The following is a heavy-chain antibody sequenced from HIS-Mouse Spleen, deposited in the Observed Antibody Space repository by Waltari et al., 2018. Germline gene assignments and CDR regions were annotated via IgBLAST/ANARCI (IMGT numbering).Heavy chain of an antibody. D-gene: IGHD6-13*01. J-gene: IGHJ2*01. CDR2: IYYSGST. CDR3: AREIPYSSSWYDWYFDL. Sequence: QLQLQESGPGLVTPSETPSLTCPVPGGSIRTSCYYWAWIRQPPGKGLEWIGSIYYSGSTYYNPSLKRRVTISVDTSKNQFSLKLSSVTAADTAVYYCAREIPYSSSWYDWYFDLWGRGTLVTVSS. V-gene: IGHV4-39*07. CDR1: GGSIRTSCYY.